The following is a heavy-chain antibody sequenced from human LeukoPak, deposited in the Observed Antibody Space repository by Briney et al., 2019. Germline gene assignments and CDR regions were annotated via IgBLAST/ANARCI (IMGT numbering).Heavy chain of an antibody. D-gene: IGHD3-22*01. CDR1: GFTFSSYG. Sequence: GGSLRLSCAASGFTFSSYGMSWVRDAPGKGLEWVSAISGSGGSTYYADSVKGRFTISRDNSKNTLYLQMNSLRAEDTAVYYCAREATYYYDSSGSTHLLGDAFDIWGQGTMVAVSS. V-gene: IGHV3-23*01. J-gene: IGHJ3*02. CDR3: AREATYYYDSSGSTHLLGDAFDI. CDR2: ISGSGGST.